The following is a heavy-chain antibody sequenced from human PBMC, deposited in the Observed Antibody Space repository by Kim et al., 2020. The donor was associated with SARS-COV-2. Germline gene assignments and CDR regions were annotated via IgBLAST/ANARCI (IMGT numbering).Heavy chain of an antibody. CDR2: LNQDGSAK. Sequence: GGSLRLSCAASGFTFSSYWMSWVRQAPGKGLEWVANLNQDGSAKFYVDPVKGRFTISRDNAKNSVFLQMNSLRTEDTAVYYCVRGIPSAWGQGTQVIVSS. D-gene: IGHD2-21*01. CDR1: GFTFSSYW. CDR3: VRGIPSA. J-gene: IGHJ5*02. V-gene: IGHV3-7*03.